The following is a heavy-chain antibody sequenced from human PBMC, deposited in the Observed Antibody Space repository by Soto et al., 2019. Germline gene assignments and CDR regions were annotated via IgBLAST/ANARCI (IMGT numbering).Heavy chain of an antibody. Sequence: SETLSLTCAVYGGSFSGYYWSWIRQPPGKGLEWIGEINHSGSTNYNPPLKSRVTISVDTSKNQFSLKLSSVTAADTAVYYCARGRVAVAGTGNYYYYYGMDVWGQGTTVTVSS. J-gene: IGHJ6*02. CDR3: ARGRVAVAGTGNYYYYYGMDV. D-gene: IGHD6-19*01. CDR1: GGSFSGYY. CDR2: INHSGST. V-gene: IGHV4-34*01.